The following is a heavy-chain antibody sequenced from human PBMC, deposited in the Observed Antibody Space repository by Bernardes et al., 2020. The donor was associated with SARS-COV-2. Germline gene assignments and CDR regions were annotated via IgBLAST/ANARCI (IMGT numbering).Heavy chain of an antibody. V-gene: IGHV4-59*08. CDR1: GDSINYYY. CDR3: ARHAKICSNGVCQTYYYYALDV. J-gene: IGHJ6*02. CDR2: IYHSGST. D-gene: IGHD2-8*01. Sequence: SETLSLTRTVSGDSINYYYWSWIRQSPGRGLEWIGHIYHSGSTNYNPSLKSRVSISIDTSKKQFSLKLSSVTAADTAVYYCARHAKICSNGVCQTYYYYALDVWG.